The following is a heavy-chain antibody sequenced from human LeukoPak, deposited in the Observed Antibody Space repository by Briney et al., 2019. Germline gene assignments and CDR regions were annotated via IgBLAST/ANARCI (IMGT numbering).Heavy chain of an antibody. V-gene: IGHV4-38-2*02. CDR2: IYHSGST. Sequence: SETLSLTCTVSAYSIANGYYWGWIRQPPGKGLEWIGNIYHSGSTYYNPSLKSRVTISVDTSKNQFSLKLNSVTAADTAVYYCARVEEGYGSGRRENYYYYYMDVWGKGTTVTISS. CDR3: ARVEEGYGSGRRENYYYYYMDV. CDR1: AYSIANGYY. J-gene: IGHJ6*03. D-gene: IGHD3-10*01.